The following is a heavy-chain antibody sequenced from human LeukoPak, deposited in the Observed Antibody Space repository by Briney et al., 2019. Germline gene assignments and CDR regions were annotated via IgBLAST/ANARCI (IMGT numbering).Heavy chain of an antibody. Sequence: PGGSLRLSCAASGFISSSSWMSWVRQAPGKGLEWVGVIRSKAYGGTAEYAASVKGRFTISRDDSKSIAYLQMSSLKTEDTAVYYCTSDEGEDTSYWGQGTLVTVSS. J-gene: IGHJ4*02. V-gene: IGHV3-49*04. D-gene: IGHD1-26*01. CDR1: GFISSSSW. CDR2: IRSKAYGGTA. CDR3: TSDEGEDTSY.